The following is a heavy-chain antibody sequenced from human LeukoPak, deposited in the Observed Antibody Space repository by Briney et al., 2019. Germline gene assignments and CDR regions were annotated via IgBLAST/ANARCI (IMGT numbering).Heavy chain of an antibody. Sequence: GESLKISCKGSGYSFTNYWIGWVRQLPGKGLEWMGIIYPGNSDTRYSPSFQGQVTISVDKSITTAYLQWSSLKASDIGMYYCARRIAAAGLYYFDYWGQGTLVTVSS. D-gene: IGHD6-13*01. CDR3: ARRIAAAGLYYFDY. CDR1: GYSFTNYW. CDR2: IYPGNSDT. V-gene: IGHV5-51*01. J-gene: IGHJ4*02.